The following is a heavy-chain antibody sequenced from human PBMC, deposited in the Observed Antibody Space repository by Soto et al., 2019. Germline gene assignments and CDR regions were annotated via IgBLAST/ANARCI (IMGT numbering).Heavy chain of an antibody. Sequence: GGSLRLSCAASGFTFSSYWMHWVRQAPGKGLVWVSRINSDGSSTSYADSVKGRFTISRDNAKNTLYLQMNSLRAEDTAMYYCARDQSVAGPTTMFDPWGQGTLVTVSS. CDR1: GFTFSSYW. V-gene: IGHV3-74*01. J-gene: IGHJ5*02. CDR2: INSDGSST. D-gene: IGHD6-19*01. CDR3: ARDQSVAGPTTMFDP.